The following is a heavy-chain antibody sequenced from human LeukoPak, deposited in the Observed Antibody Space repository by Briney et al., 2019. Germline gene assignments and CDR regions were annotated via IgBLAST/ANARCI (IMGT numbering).Heavy chain of an antibody. D-gene: IGHD1-26*01. CDR3: ARGPGGSYSRTYYYYYGMDV. CDR2: INPSGGST. J-gene: IGHJ6*02. V-gene: IGHV1-46*01. CDR1: GYTFTSYY. Sequence: ASVKVSCKASGYTFTSYYMHWVRQAPGQGLEWMGIINPSGGSTSYAQKFQGRVTMTRDTSTSTAYMELSSLRSEDTAVYYCARGPGGSYSRTYYYYYGMDVWGQGTTVTVSS.